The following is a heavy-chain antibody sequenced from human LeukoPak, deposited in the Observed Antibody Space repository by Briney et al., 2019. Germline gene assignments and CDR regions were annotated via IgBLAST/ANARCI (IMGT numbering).Heavy chain of an antibody. V-gene: IGHV1-18*01. J-gene: IGHJ5*02. CDR1: GYTFTSYG. Sequence: SVKVSCKASGYTFTSYGISWVRQAPGQGLEWMGWTSACNGNTNYAQKLQGRVTMTTDTSTSTAYMELRSLRSDDTAVYYCARVGGCSSTSCYVRFDPWGQGTLVTVSS. CDR3: ARVGGCSSTSCYVRFDP. CDR2: TSACNGNT. D-gene: IGHD2-2*01.